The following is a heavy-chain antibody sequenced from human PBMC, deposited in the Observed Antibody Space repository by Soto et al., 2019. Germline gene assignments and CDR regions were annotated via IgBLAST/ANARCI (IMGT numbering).Heavy chain of an antibody. V-gene: IGHV1-2*04. D-gene: IGHD2-8*01. CDR2: INRKTGGK. CDR3: ARGDSTDCSNGVCSLFYHHDMDF. CDR1: GYSFTHYY. J-gene: IGHJ6*02. Sequence: SEKVSWRASGYSFTHYYIHSLRQAPGQGLEWLGRINRKTGGKSTAQKFEGSVTMTRDTSSSTASMELTRLTSDDTAIYYCARGDSTDCSNGVCSLFYHHDMDFWGRGPTGIGSS.